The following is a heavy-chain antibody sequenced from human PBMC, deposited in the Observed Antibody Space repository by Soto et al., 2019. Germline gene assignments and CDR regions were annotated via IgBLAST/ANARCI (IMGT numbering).Heavy chain of an antibody. Sequence: PSETLSLTCTVSGGSISSTTYYWGWMRQPPGKGLEWIASFFIGGNTYYNPSLKSRVTISVDTSKNQFSLKLSSVTAADTAVYYCARGVIHWGQGTLVTVSS. CDR3: ARGVIH. J-gene: IGHJ4*02. V-gene: IGHV4-39*07. CDR1: GGSISSTTYY. CDR2: FFIGGNT. D-gene: IGHD3-16*02.